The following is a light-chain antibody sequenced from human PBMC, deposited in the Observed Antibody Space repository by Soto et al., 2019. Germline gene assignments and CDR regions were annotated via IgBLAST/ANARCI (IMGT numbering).Light chain of an antibody. Sequence: QTVETQEPSFSVSPGGTVTLTCGLSSGPVFTSSYPNWYQQTPGQAPRTLIFNTNTRSSGVPDRFSGSILGDKAALTITGAQADDDSYYYCLLYLGGGIWVFGGGTKLTVL. CDR3: LLYLGGGIWV. CDR1: SGPVFTSSY. CDR2: NTN. V-gene: IGLV8-61*01. J-gene: IGLJ3*02.